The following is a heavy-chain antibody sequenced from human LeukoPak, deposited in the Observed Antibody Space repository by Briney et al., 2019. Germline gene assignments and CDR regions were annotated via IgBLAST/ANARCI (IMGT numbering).Heavy chain of an antibody. Sequence: PSETLSLTCTVSGGSISSSSYYWGWIRQPPGKGLEWIGSIYYSGSTYYNPSLKSRVTISVDTSKNQFSLKLSSVTAADTAVYYCASVGLGDIVVVVAATPTGSFDYWGQGTLVTVSS. CDR3: ASVGLGDIVVVVAATPTGSFDY. V-gene: IGHV4-39*01. CDR1: GGSISSSSYY. CDR2: IYYSGST. J-gene: IGHJ4*02. D-gene: IGHD2-15*01.